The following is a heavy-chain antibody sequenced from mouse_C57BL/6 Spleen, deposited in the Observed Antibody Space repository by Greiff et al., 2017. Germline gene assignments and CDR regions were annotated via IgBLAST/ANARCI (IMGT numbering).Heavy chain of an antibody. D-gene: IGHD2-1*01. V-gene: IGHV5-9-1*02. J-gene: IGHJ1*03. CDR3: TREEKRCANYVIDGDFDV. CDR2: ISSGGDYI. Sequence: EVQRVESGEGLVKPGGSLKLSCAASGFTFSSYAMSWVRQTPEKRLEWVAYISSGGDYIYYADTVKGRITISRDNARNTLYLQMSSLKSEDTAMYYCTREEKRCANYVIDGDFDVWGTGTTVTVSS. CDR1: GFTFSSYA.